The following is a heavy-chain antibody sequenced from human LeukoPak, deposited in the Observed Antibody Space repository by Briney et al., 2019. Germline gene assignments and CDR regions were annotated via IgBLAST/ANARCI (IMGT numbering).Heavy chain of an antibody. CDR3: ARGGITMVRGVPPGFDP. CDR2: IYTSGST. Sequence: SQTLSLTCTVSGGSISSGSYYWSWIRQPAGKGLEWIGRIYTSGSTNYNPSLKSRVTISVDTSKNQFSLKLSSVTAADTAVYYCARGGITMVRGVPPGFDPWGQGTLVTVSS. V-gene: IGHV4-61*02. J-gene: IGHJ5*02. CDR1: GGSISSGSYY. D-gene: IGHD3-10*01.